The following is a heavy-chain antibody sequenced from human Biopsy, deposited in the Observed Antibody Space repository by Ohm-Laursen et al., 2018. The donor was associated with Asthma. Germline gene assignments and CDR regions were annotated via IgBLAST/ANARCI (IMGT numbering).Heavy chain of an antibody. V-gene: IGHV1-3*04. D-gene: IGHD3-9*01. CDR2: VNTGNGDT. CDR3: ARTYYDFLTGQVKDVFGV. CDR1: GYNFISFA. J-gene: IGHJ3*01. Sequence: GASVKASCKASGYNFISFAIHWVRQAPGQRLEWMGWVNTGNGDTKYSQKFQGRVTITRDTSASTAYMELRSLRSEDTATYYCARTYYDFLTGQVKDVFGVWGQGTMATVSS.